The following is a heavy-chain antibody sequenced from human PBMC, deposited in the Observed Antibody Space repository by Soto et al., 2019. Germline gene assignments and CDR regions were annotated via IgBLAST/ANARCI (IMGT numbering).Heavy chain of an antibody. CDR1: GGTFSSYT. V-gene: IGHV1-69*04. CDR2: IIPILGIA. Sequence: ASVKVSCKASGGTFSSYTISWVRQAPGQGLEWMGRIIPILGIANYAQKFQGRVTITADKSTSTAYMELSSLRSEDTAVYYCARERGGSSWYGLNAFDIWGQGTMVTVSS. D-gene: IGHD6-13*01. J-gene: IGHJ3*02. CDR3: ARERGGSSWYGLNAFDI.